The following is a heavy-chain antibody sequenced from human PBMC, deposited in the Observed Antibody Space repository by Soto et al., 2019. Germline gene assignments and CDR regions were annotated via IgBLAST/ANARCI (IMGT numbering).Heavy chain of an antibody. D-gene: IGHD6-13*01. J-gene: IGHJ6*02. CDR1: GYTFTSYD. Sequence: ASVKVSCKASGYTFTSYDINWVRQATGQGLEWMGWMNPNSGNTGYAQKFQDRVTMTSNTSISTAYMELSSLRSEDTAVYYCASNPYSSSWYGDYYYGMDVWGQGTTVTVSS. CDR2: MNPNSGNT. V-gene: IGHV1-8*01. CDR3: ASNPYSSSWYGDYYYGMDV.